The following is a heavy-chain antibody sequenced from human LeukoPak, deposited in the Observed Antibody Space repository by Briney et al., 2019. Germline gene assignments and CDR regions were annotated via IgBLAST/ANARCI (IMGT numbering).Heavy chain of an antibody. V-gene: IGHV3-7*01. J-gene: IGHJ4*02. CDR2: IKKDGSEK. D-gene: IGHD5-18*01. Sequence: GGSLRLSCAASGFTFSSYWMSWVRQAPGKGLEWMANIKKDGSEKYYVDSVKGRFTISRDNAKTSLYLQMNSLRAEDTAVYYCARDLSGVTGYTYGRGIDYWGQGTLVNVSS. CDR1: GFTFSSYW. CDR3: ARDLSGVTGYTYGRGIDY.